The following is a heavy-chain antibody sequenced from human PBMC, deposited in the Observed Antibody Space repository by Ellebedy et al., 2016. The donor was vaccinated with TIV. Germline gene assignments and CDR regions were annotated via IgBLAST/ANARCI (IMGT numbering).Heavy chain of an antibody. CDR2: IYWNDDK. CDR3: ARIRRYYYDSSGSYYYYYGMDV. D-gene: IGHD3-22*01. J-gene: IGHJ6*02. CDR1: GFSLSTSGVG. Sequence: SGPTLVXPTQTLTLTCTFSGFSLSTSGVGVGWIRQPPGKALEWLALIYWNDDKRYSPSLKSRLTISKDTSKSQVVLTMTNMDPVDTATYYCARIRRYYYDSSGSYYYYYGMDVWGQGTTVTVSS. V-gene: IGHV2-5*01.